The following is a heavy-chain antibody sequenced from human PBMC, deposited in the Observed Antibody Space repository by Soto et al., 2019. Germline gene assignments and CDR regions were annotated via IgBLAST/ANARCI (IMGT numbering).Heavy chain of an antibody. CDR2: LGGNSRSA. Sequence: EVHLLESGGDFVHPGGSARLSCAASGFSFTTYAFDWVRQTPGRGLEWVAGLGGNSRSAYYADSVEGRFTISRDNSRNTVFLQMNPLRVEDSATYYCKGHYYGLGTYLHFWGQGTLVTVAP. CDR1: GFSFTTYA. J-gene: IGHJ4*02. V-gene: IGHV3-23*01. D-gene: IGHD3-16*01. CDR3: KGHYYGLGTYLHF.